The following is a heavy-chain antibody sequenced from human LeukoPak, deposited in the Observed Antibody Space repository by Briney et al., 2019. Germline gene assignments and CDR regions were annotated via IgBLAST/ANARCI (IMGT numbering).Heavy chain of an antibody. D-gene: IGHD3-3*01. J-gene: IGHJ4*02. V-gene: IGHV1-18*01. CDR1: GYTFTSYG. CDR2: ISAYNGNT. CDR3: ARTRNRYYDFWSGYDSSGYCFDY. Sequence: ASVKVSCKASGYTFTSYGISWVRQAPGQGLEWMGWISAYNGNTNYAQKLQGGVTMTTDTSTSTAYMELRSLRSDDTAVYYCARTRNRYYDFWSGYDSSGYCFDYWGQGTLVTVSS.